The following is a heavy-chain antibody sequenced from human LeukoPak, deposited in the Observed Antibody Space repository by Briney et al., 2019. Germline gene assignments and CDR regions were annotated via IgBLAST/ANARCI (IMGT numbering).Heavy chain of an antibody. J-gene: IGHJ5*02. CDR3: AREKPYYYDTNGYHNWFDP. D-gene: IGHD3-22*01. CDR1: GFTFSSYW. CDR2: IRSAGSST. Sequence: GGSLRLSCAASGFTFSSYWVHWLRQAPGEGLVSVSRIRSAGSSTIYADSVKGRFTISRDNAKNTLYLQMSRLRAEDTALYYCAREKPYYYDTNGYHNWFDPWGQGTLVTVSS. V-gene: IGHV3-74*01.